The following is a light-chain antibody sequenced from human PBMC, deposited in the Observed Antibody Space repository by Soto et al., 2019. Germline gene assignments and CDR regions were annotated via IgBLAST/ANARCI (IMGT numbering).Light chain of an antibody. CDR2: DAS. CDR1: QRISSS. V-gene: IGKV3-15*01. J-gene: IGKJ4*01. Sequence: IVMTQSPATLSVSPGERATLSCRASQRISSSLAWYQQKPDQSPRLLIYDASTRATGIPARFSGSGSGTEFTLTISSLQSEDFAVYYCQQYKNWPLTFGGGTKVEIK. CDR3: QQYKNWPLT.